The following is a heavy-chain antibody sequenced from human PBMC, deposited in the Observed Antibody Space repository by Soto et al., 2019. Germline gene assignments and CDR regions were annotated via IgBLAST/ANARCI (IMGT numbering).Heavy chain of an antibody. Sequence: GESLTLSCRCSGYSFISNWLGWVRQMPGKGLEWMGIIYPGDSDTRYSPSFQGQVTISADKSISTAYLQWSSLKASDTAMYYCARQEAYYYYYMDVWGKGT. CDR2: IYPGDSDT. CDR1: GYSFISNW. V-gene: IGHV5-51*01. J-gene: IGHJ6*03. CDR3: ARQEAYYYYYMDV.